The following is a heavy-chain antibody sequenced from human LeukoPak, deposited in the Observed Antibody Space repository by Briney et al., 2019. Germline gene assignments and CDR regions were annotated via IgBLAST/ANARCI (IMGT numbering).Heavy chain of an antibody. CDR1: GFTFSSYN. J-gene: IGHJ4*02. CDR2: ISSTTRSI. V-gene: IGHV3-48*04. Sequence: GGSLRLSCAASGFTFSSYNMNWVRQAPGKGLQWVSYISSTTRSIYYADSVKGRFTISRDNAKNTLYLQMNSLRAEDTAVYFCARVLDGSGSRSFDYWGQGTLVTVSS. CDR3: ARVLDGSGSRSFDY. D-gene: IGHD3-10*01.